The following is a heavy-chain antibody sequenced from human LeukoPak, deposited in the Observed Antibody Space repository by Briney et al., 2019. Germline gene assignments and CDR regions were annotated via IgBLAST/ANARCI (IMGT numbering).Heavy chain of an antibody. D-gene: IGHD4-11*01. V-gene: IGHV1-69*13. Sequence: ASVKVSCKASGGTFSSYAISWVRQAPGQGLEWMGGIIPIFGTANYAQKFQGRVTITADESTSTAYMELSSLRSEDTAVYYCARQPYSNSNWFDPWGQGTLVTVSS. CDR3: ARQPYSNSNWFDP. J-gene: IGHJ5*02. CDR2: IIPIFGTA. CDR1: GGTFSSYA.